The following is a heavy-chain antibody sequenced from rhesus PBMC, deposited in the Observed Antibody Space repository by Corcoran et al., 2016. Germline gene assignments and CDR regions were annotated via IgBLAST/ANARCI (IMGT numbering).Heavy chain of an antibody. J-gene: IGHJ4*01. CDR1: GYSISSGYD. D-gene: IGHD1-44*01. CDR2: ISGSSGST. Sequence: QVQLQESGPGVVKPSETLSPTCAVSGYSISSGYDWSWIRQPPGKGLEWIGCISGSSGSTNYNPSLEDRVTISKATSKNQFSLKLSSVTAAATAVYCCARGGLQYFDYWGQGVLVTVSS. V-gene: IGHV4-76*01. CDR3: ARGGLQYFDY.